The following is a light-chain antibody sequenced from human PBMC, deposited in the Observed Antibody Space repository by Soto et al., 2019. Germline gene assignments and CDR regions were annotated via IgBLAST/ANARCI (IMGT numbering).Light chain of an antibody. J-gene: IGKJ1*01. V-gene: IGKV3-15*01. CDR1: QSINAH. Sequence: EVVMTQSPATLSVSPGERVTLSCRASQSINAHLAWYQQKPGQAPRLLIHGASTRATGIPARFSGSGFGIELFLTISCLQSEDFAVYYCQQYNTWLWTFGQGTKVEIQ. CDR3: QQYNTWLWT. CDR2: GAS.